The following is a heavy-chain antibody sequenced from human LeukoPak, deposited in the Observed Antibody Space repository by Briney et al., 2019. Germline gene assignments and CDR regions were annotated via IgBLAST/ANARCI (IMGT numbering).Heavy chain of an antibody. J-gene: IGHJ4*02. CDR1: GFTFSNYW. V-gene: IGHV3-7*01. CDR2: IKLDGSVK. CDR3: ARAGTGLDY. D-gene: IGHD2-8*02. Sequence: GGSLRLSCAAFGFTFSNYWMNWVRQAPGKGLEWVAIIKLDGSVKYYVDSVKGRFSISRGNAKNSVYLQMNNLRAEDTAVYYCARAGTGLDYWGQGTLVTVSS.